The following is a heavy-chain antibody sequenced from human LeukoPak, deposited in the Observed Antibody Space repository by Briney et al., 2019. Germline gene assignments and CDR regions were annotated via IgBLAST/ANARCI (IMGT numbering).Heavy chain of an antibody. V-gene: IGHV3-74*01. D-gene: IGHD3-16*01. Sequence: GGSLRLSCAASGFHFTNYWLHWVRQAPGKGLVWVSHINTDGSSTNYADSVKGRFTISRDNAKNTLYLQMNSLRAEDTAVYYCARDPGAYFDYWGQGTLVTVSS. J-gene: IGHJ4*02. CDR3: ARDPGAYFDY. CDR1: GFHFTNYW. CDR2: INTDGSST.